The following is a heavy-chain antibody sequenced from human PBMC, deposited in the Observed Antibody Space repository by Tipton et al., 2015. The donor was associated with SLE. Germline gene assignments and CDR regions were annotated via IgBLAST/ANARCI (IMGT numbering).Heavy chain of an antibody. J-gene: IGHJ3*02. CDR3: ARESQLLYYKGFDI. D-gene: IGHD2-2*01. CDR1: GFTFDTFA. V-gene: IGHV3-9*01. CDR2: ISWDSDNI. Sequence: SLRLSCAASGFTFDTFAMHWVRQVPGKGPEWVSGISWDSDNIDYADSVKGRFTISRDNAKNTLYLQMNSLRAEDTAVYYCARESQLLYYKGFDIWGQGTTVTVSS.